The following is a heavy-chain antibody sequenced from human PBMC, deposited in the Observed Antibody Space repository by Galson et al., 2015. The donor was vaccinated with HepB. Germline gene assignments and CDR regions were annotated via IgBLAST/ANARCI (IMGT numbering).Heavy chain of an antibody. CDR3: ARPSREYSRRDAFDI. J-gene: IGHJ3*02. CDR2: ISSSSDYT. Sequence: SLRLSCAASGFTFSDYYMSWIRQAPGKGLEWVSYISSSSDYTNYADSVKGRFTISRDNAKNSLYLQMNSLRAEDTAVYYCARPSREYSRRDAFDIWGQGTMVTVSS. D-gene: IGHD6-6*01. V-gene: IGHV3-11*06. CDR1: GFTFSDYY.